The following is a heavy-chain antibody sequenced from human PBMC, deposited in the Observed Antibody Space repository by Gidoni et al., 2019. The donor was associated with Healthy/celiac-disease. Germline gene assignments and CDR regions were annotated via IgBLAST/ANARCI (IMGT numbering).Heavy chain of an antibody. D-gene: IGHD1-1*01. CDR2: IYYSGST. CDR3: ARHKLERPHAKGERPYYFDY. Sequence: QLQLQESGPGLVKPSETLSLTCTVSGGSISSSSYYWGWIRQPPGKGLEWIGSIYYSGSTYYNPSLKSRVTISVDTSKNQFSLKLSSVTAADTAVYYCARHKLERPHAKGERPYYFDYWGQGTLVTVSS. V-gene: IGHV4-39*01. J-gene: IGHJ4*02. CDR1: GGSISSSSYY.